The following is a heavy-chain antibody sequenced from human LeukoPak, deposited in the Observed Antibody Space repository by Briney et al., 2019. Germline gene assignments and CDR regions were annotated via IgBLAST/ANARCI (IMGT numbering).Heavy chain of an antibody. CDR2: IRYDGSNK. V-gene: IGHV3-30*02. CDR3: AKEGSSSWWIYYYYYMDV. CDR1: GFTFSSYG. J-gene: IGHJ6*03. D-gene: IGHD6-13*01. Sequence: GGSLRLSCAASGFTFSSYGMHWVRQAPGKGLEWVAFIRYDGSNKYYADSVKGRFTISRDNSKNTLYLQMNSLRAEDTAVYYCAKEGSSSWWIYYYYYMDVWGKGTTVTISS.